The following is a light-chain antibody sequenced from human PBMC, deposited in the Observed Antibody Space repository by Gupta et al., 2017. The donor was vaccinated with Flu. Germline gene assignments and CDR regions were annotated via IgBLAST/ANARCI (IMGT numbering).Light chain of an antibody. V-gene: IGLV3-9*01. J-gene: IGLJ1*01. Sequence: SYELTPPVSVSVALGQTARITCGGNNIGSKNVHWYQQKPGQAPVLVMYRNSNRPSGIPERFSGSNSGNTATLTISRAQAGDEGDYYCQLWDSSTAVFGPGTQVTVL. CDR1: NIGSKN. CDR2: RNS. CDR3: QLWDSSTAV.